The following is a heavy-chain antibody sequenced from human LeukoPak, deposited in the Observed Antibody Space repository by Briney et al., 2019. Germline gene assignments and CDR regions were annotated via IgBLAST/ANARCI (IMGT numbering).Heavy chain of an antibody. Sequence: ASVKVSCKASGYTLTSYAMHWVRQAPGQRLEWMGWINAGNGNTKYSQKFQGRVTVTRDTSASTAYMELSSLRSEDTAVYYCARLRSTVVTVYDAFDIWGQGTMVTVSS. CDR1: GYTLTSYA. D-gene: IGHD4-23*01. V-gene: IGHV1-3*01. CDR3: ARLRSTVVTVYDAFDI. J-gene: IGHJ3*02. CDR2: INAGNGNT.